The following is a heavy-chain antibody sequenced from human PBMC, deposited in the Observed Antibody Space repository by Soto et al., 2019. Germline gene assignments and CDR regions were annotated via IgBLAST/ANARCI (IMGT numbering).Heavy chain of an antibody. V-gene: IGHV1-18*01. CDR2: ISVYNGNP. D-gene: IGHD2-21*01. Sequence: QVQLVQSGAEVKKPGASVKVSCKASGYTFSSYHITWVRQAPGQGLEWMGWISVYNGNPNYAQQLTARVTLATDTSTSTAYMERTSLRSDVGAVYYWARVVPPTHYWGQGTLVTVSS. CDR3: ARVVPPTHY. J-gene: IGHJ4*02. CDR1: GYTFSSYH.